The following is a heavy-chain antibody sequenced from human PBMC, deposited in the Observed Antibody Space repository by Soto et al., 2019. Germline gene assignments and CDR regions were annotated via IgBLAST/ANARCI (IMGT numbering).Heavy chain of an antibody. J-gene: IGHJ6*02. CDR3: AKVQSNYYYYGMDV. V-gene: IGHV3-30*18. Sequence: GGSLRLSCAASGFTFSSYGMHWVRQAPGKGLEWVAVISYDGSNKYYADSVKGRFTISRDNSKNTLYLQMNSLRAEDTAVYYCAKVQSNYYYYGMDVWGQGTTVTVSS. D-gene: IGHD4-4*01. CDR2: ISYDGSNK. CDR1: GFTFSSYG.